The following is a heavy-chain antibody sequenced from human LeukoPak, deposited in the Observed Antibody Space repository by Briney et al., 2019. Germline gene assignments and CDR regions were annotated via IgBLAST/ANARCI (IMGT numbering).Heavy chain of an antibody. Sequence: GGSLRLSCAASGFTFSSYANSWVRQAPGKGLEWVSAISGSGGSTYYADSVKGRFTISRDNSKNTLYLQMISLRAEDTAVYYCARDPRQSHMVYTTGDYWGQGTLVTVSS. CDR3: ARDPRQSHMVYTTGDY. V-gene: IGHV3-23*01. CDR2: ISGSGGST. CDR1: GFTFSSYA. D-gene: IGHD2-8*01. J-gene: IGHJ4*02.